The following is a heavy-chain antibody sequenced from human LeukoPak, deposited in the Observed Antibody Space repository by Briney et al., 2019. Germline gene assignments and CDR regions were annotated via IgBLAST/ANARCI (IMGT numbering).Heavy chain of an antibody. CDR1: GFRLRSYW. Sequence: GGSLRLSCAVSGFRLRSYWMHWVRQAPGKGLVWVSRISGDGSMTNYADSVKGRFTISRDNAKNTVYLQMNSLRAEDTALYYCARYSSSSGGASHYFDYWGQGTLVTVSS. J-gene: IGHJ4*02. V-gene: IGHV3-74*01. CDR2: ISGDGSMT. CDR3: ARYSSSSGGASHYFDY. D-gene: IGHD6-6*01.